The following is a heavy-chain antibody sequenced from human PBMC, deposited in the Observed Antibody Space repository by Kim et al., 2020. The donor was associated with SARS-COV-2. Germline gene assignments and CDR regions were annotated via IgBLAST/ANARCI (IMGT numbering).Heavy chain of an antibody. CDR1: GFTFNSYA. Sequence: GGSLRLSCAASGFTFNSYAMSWVRQAPGKGLEWVSGIRDSGGSTQYSDSVKGRFSISRDNSKNTLYLQMDSLRAEDTAVYYCAKVTSGSSGWFEYFQHWGQGTLFTVSS. J-gene: IGHJ1*01. CDR2: IRDSGGST. V-gene: IGHV3-23*01. D-gene: IGHD6-19*01. CDR3: AKVTSGSSGWFEYFQH.